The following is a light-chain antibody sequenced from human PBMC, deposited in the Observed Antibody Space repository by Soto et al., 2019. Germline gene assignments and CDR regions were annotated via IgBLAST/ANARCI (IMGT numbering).Light chain of an antibody. V-gene: IGKV3-11*01. CDR2: DVS. J-gene: IGKJ2*01. Sequence: EIVLTQSPATLSLSPGERATLSCRASQSVSSYLAWYQQKPGQAPRLLMYDVSNRVTGIPARFSGSGSGTDFTLTISSLEPEDFAIYYCQQRSSWYTFGQGTKLEIK. CDR1: QSVSSY. CDR3: QQRSSWYT.